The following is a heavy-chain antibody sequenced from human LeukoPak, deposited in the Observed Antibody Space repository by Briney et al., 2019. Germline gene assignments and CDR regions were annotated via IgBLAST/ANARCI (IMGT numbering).Heavy chain of an antibody. Sequence: GGSLRLSCAASGFSFSTYAMTWVSQAPGKGLECVSDIFGSGDNTFYADSVRGRFTISRDNSKSTLYLQMNGLRAEDTAVYYCASRSYYLDNWGQGTLVTVSS. CDR2: IFGSGDNT. V-gene: IGHV3-23*01. D-gene: IGHD3-10*01. CDR3: ASRSYYLDN. CDR1: GFSFSTYA. J-gene: IGHJ4*02.